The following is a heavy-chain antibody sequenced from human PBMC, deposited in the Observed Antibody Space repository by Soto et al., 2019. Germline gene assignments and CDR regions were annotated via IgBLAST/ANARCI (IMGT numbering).Heavy chain of an antibody. CDR2: IYYSGST. CDR1: GGSISSSSYY. D-gene: IGHD2-2*01. CDR3: ARHIGPIVLVPASWFDP. V-gene: IGHV4-39*01. Sequence: ETLSLTCTVSGGSISSSSYYWGWIRQPPGKGLEWIGSIYYSGSTYYNPSLKSRVTISVDTSKNQFSLKLSSVTAADTAVYYCARHIGPIVLVPASWFDPWGQG. J-gene: IGHJ5*02.